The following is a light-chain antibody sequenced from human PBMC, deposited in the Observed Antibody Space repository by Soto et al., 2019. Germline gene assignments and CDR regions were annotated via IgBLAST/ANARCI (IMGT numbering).Light chain of an antibody. V-gene: IGKV1-5*01. J-gene: IGKJ1*01. Sequence: DIQMTQSPSTLSASVGDSVTITCRASQSINYRLAWYQQKPGKAPSLLLYDASSLKSGVPSRFSGSGSGTEFTLTISRLEPEDFAVYYCQQYGSSGTFGQGTKV. CDR1: QSINYR. CDR3: QQYGSSGT. CDR2: DAS.